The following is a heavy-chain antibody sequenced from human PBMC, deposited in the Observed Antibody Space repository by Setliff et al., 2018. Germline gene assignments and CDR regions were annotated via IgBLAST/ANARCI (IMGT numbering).Heavy chain of an antibody. V-gene: IGHV1-2*02. CDR2: INPNTGVT. CDR1: GYTFTDYS. CDR3: ASRGERSGWYGFAN. Sequence: ASVKVSCKASGYTFTDYSIHRVRQAPGQGLDWVGWINPNTGVTNYAQKYQGGVTMTRDTSIDTFYMELSRLTFDDTAVYYCASRGERSGWYGFANWGQGTLVTVSS. J-gene: IGHJ4*02. D-gene: IGHD6-19*01.